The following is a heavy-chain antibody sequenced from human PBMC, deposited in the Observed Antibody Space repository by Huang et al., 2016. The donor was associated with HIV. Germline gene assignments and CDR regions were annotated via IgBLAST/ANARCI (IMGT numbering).Heavy chain of an antibody. J-gene: IGHJ5*02. CDR3: ARFRGPQVTLNWLDP. CDR1: GYTFFTYS. V-gene: IGHV1-18*01. Sequence: VQLVQSGPEMKKPGASVNVSCKASGYTFFTYSISWVRQAPGQGLEWMGWVSTYNGHTNYAQKFQCRLTLTTDVSTSSAYMELKNLRSDDTAVYYCARFRGPQVTLNWLDPWGQGTLVTVSS. CDR2: VSTYNGHT. D-gene: IGHD3-10*01.